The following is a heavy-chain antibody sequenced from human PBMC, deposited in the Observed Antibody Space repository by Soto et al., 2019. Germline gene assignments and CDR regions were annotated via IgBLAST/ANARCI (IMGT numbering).Heavy chain of an antibody. CDR3: ARGIVVVPAAMRGVQYYFDY. CDR1: GFTFSSYS. Sequence: EVQLVESGGGLVKPGGSLRLSCAASGFTFSSYSMNWVRQAPGKGLEWVSSISSSSSYIYYADSVKGRFTISRDNAKNSLYLQMNSLRAEDTAVYYCARGIVVVPAAMRGVQYYFDYWGQGTLVTVSS. V-gene: IGHV3-21*01. D-gene: IGHD2-2*01. J-gene: IGHJ4*02. CDR2: ISSSSSYI.